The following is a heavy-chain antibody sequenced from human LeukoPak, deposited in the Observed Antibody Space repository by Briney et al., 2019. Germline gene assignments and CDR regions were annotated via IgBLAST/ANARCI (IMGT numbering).Heavy chain of an antibody. CDR1: GGTFSSYA. Sequence: ASVKVSCKASGGTFSSYAISWVRQAPGQGLEWMGIINPSGGSTSYAQKFQGRVTMTRDTSTSTVYMELSSLRSEDTAVYYGARVAFHAFDIWGQGTMVTVSS. CDR2: INPSGGST. J-gene: IGHJ3*02. CDR3: ARVAFHAFDI. V-gene: IGHV1-46*01.